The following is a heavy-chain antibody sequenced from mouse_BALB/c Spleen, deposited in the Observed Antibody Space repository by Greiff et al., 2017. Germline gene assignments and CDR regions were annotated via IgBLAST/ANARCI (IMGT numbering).Heavy chain of an antibody. D-gene: IGHD1-1*01. Sequence: VQLQQSGAELAKPGASVKMSCKASGYTFTSYWMHWVKQRPGQGLEWIGYINPSTGYTEYNQKFKDKATLTADKSSSTAYMQLSSLTSEDSAVYYCARWGAITPFAYWGQGTLVTVSA. V-gene: IGHV1-7*01. CDR1: GYTFTSYW. J-gene: IGHJ3*01. CDR3: ARWGAITPFAY. CDR2: INPSTGYT.